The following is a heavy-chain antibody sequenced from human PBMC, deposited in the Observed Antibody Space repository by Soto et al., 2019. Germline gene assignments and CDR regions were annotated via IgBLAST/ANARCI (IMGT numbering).Heavy chain of an antibody. V-gene: IGHV1-46*01. CDR1: GYTLTTFF. D-gene: IGHD1-26*01. CDR2: INPEYPAGIST. J-gene: IGHJ6*02. CDR3: AREAIVAGATTGMDV. Sequence: GASVKVSCKASGYTLTTFFLHSVGQAPGQGLEWMGVINPEYPAGISTTYAQKFQGRVTMTTDTSTSTLYMELSRLRSDDTAVYYCAREAIVAGATTGMDVWGQGTTVTVSS.